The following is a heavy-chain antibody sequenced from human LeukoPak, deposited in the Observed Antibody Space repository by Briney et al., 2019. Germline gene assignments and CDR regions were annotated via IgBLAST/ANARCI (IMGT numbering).Heavy chain of an antibody. Sequence: SETLSLTCTVSGYSISSGYYWGWIRQPPGKALEWIGNIYHNGSTYYNPSLKSRVTISVDTSKNQFSLTLSSVTAADTAVYYCARDRYCSGGSCYAGLDYWGQGTPVTVSS. D-gene: IGHD2-15*01. CDR2: IYHNGST. J-gene: IGHJ4*02. CDR1: GYSISSGYY. CDR3: ARDRYCSGGSCYAGLDY. V-gene: IGHV4-38-2*02.